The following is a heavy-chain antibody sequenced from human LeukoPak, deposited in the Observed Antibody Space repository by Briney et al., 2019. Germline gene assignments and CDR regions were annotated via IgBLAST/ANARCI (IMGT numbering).Heavy chain of an antibody. CDR3: AKMKGHPLQKYYMDV. V-gene: IGHV3-23*01. CDR1: GFTFSGFA. J-gene: IGHJ6*01. Sequence: GGSLRLSCAASGFTFSGFAMSWVRRTPGKGLEWVSGISGSGDNTLYAASVEGRFTISRDNSKNTLYLEMNSLRAEDTAIYYCAKMKGHPLQKYYMDVWGQGTTVTVSS. D-gene: IGHD2/OR15-2a*01. CDR2: ISGSGDNT.